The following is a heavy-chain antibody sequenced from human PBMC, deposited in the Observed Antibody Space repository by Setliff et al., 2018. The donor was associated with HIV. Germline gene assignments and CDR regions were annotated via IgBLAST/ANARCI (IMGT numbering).Heavy chain of an antibody. J-gene: IGHJ5*02. CDR3: ARILVAAAGTGFDP. CDR2: IYHSGSA. D-gene: IGHD6-13*01. Sequence: SETLSLTCAVSGGSISSGGYSWSWIRQPPGKGLEWIGYIYHSGSANYNPSLKSRVIISIDKSKNKLSLKVSSVTAADTAVYYCARILVAAAGTGFDPWGQGILVTVSS. CDR1: GGSISSGGYS. V-gene: IGHV4-30-2*01.